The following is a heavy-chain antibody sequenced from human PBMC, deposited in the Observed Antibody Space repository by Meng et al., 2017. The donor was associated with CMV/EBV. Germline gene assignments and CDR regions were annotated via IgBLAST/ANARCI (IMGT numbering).Heavy chain of an antibody. CDR2: IKQDGSEK. CDR3: ARDSQYYDILTGYSRFYAFDI. Sequence: GESLKISCAASGFTFSSYLMSWVRQAPGKGLEWVANIKQDGSEKYYVDSVKGRFTISRDNAKNSLYLQMNSLRAEDTAVYYCARDSQYYDILTGYSRFYAFDIWGQGTMVTVSS. V-gene: IGHV3-7*01. J-gene: IGHJ3*02. D-gene: IGHD3-9*01. CDR1: GFTFSSYL.